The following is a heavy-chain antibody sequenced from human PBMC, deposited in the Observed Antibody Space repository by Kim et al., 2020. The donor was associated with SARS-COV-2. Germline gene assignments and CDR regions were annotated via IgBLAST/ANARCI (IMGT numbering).Heavy chain of an antibody. CDR3: ARYCSGGSCYLYYYGMDV. CDR1: GGSISSSSYY. D-gene: IGHD2-15*01. CDR2: IYYSGST. V-gene: IGHV4-39*01. Sequence: SETLSLTCTVSGGSISSSSYYWGWIRQPPGKGLEWIGSIYYSGSTYYNPSLKSRVTISVDTSKNQFSLKLSSVTAADTAVYYCARYCSGGSCYLYYYGMDVWGQGTTVTVSS. J-gene: IGHJ6*02.